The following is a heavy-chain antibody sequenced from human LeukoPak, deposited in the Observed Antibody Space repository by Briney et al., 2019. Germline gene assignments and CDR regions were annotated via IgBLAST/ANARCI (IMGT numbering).Heavy chain of an antibody. Sequence: HSGGSLRLSCAASGFTLSSNPMHWVRQAPGKGLEWVAVISHDGSAKYEVDSVKGRFTISKDKSKNTLYLEINSLRVEDTAVYYCAREMGSSGRAGFFDYWGQGTLVTVSS. J-gene: IGHJ4*02. CDR3: AREMGSSGRAGFFDY. CDR2: ISHDGSAK. D-gene: IGHD6-19*01. CDR1: GFTLSSNP. V-gene: IGHV3-30-3*01.